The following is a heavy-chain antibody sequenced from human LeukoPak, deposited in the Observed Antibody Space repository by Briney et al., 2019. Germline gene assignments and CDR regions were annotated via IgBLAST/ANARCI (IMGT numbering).Heavy chain of an antibody. CDR1: GGSISSYY. Sequence: SETLSLTCTVSGGSISSYYWSWIRQPAGKGLEWIGRIYTSGSTNYNPSLKSRVTMSVDTSKNQFSLKLSSVTAADTAVYYCAREIRITMVRGVNKFDPWGQGTLVTVSP. J-gene: IGHJ5*02. CDR3: AREIRITMVRGVNKFDP. V-gene: IGHV4-4*07. D-gene: IGHD3-10*01. CDR2: IYTSGST.